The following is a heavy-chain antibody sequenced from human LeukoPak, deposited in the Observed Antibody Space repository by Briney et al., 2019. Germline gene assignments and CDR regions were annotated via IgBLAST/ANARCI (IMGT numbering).Heavy chain of an antibody. V-gene: IGHV4-59*01. Sequence: SETLSLTCTVSGGSISSYYWSWIRQPPGKGLEWIGYIYYSGSTNYNPSLKSRVTISVDTSKDQFSLKLSSVTAADTAVYYCAAYDSSGYYWGQGTLVTVSS. CDR2: IYYSGST. CDR1: GGSISSYY. CDR3: AAYDSSGYY. D-gene: IGHD3-22*01. J-gene: IGHJ4*02.